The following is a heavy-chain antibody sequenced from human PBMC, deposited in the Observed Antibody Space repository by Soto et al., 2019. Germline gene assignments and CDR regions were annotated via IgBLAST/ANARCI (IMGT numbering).Heavy chain of an antibody. CDR1: GYRFSSYW. V-gene: IGHV5-51*01. CDR3: ARQGSNGAYYYYGMDV. Sequence: PGESLKISCKGSGYRFSSYWIAWVRQMPGKGLEWVGIIYPGDSDTRYSPSFQGQVTFSVDKSNNTAYLQWSSLKASDTAMYYCARQGSNGAYYYYGMDVWGQGTAVTVSS. D-gene: IGHD2-8*01. CDR2: IYPGDSDT. J-gene: IGHJ6*02.